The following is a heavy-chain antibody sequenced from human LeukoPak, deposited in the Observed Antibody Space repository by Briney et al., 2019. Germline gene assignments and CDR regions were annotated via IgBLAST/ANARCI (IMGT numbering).Heavy chain of an antibody. D-gene: IGHD5-18*01. CDR2: ICGSGGST. J-gene: IGHJ4*02. Sequence: GGSLRLSYAPSGFTFSSYAMSWVRQAPGKGLEWVSAICGSGGSTYYADSVKGRFPISTDHSKNTLYLQMNSLRAEDTAVYYCAKRTAMVPFDYWGQGTLVTVSS. CDR1: GFTFSSYA. V-gene: IGHV3-23*01. CDR3: AKRTAMVPFDY.